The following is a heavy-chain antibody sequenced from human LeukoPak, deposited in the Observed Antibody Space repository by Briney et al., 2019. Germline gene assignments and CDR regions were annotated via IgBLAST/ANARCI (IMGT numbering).Heavy chain of an antibody. CDR1: GFTFSNYW. D-gene: IGHD2-2*01. CDR2: IYYSGST. V-gene: IGHV4-59*08. J-gene: IGHJ4*02. Sequence: PGGSLRLSCAVSGFTFSNYWMTWVRQAPGKGLEWIGYIYYSGSTNYNPSLKSRVTISVDASKNQFSLKLSSVTAADTAVYYCARRLGYCSSTSCYAYFDYWGQGTLVTVSS. CDR3: ARRLGYCSSTSCYAYFDY.